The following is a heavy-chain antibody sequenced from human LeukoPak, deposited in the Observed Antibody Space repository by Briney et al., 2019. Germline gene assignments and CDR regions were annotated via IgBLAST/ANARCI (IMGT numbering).Heavy chain of an antibody. CDR2: IRFDGSYT. Sequence: GGSLRLSCAASGFTFSSYGMHWVRQAPGKGLEWVAFIRFDGSYTYYTDSVKGRLTISRDNSKNTLYLQMNSLRAEDTAVYYCARTGGSQGGNYWGQGTLVTVSS. CDR3: ARTGGSQGGNY. D-gene: IGHD1-26*01. V-gene: IGHV3-30*02. CDR1: GFTFSSYG. J-gene: IGHJ4*02.